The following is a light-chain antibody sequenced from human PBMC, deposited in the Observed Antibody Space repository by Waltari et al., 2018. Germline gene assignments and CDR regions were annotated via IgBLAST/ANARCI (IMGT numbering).Light chain of an antibody. Sequence: EIVMPQSPATLSVSPGERATLSCRASQRINSNLAWYQQKPGQAPRLLIYGASTGATGISARFAGAASGTEFTLTSSSLQAEEFAVYYCQQYNNWPRTFGQGTKVEIK. V-gene: IGKV3D-15*01. J-gene: IGKJ1*01. CDR1: QRINSN. CDR3: QQYNNWPRT. CDR2: GAS.